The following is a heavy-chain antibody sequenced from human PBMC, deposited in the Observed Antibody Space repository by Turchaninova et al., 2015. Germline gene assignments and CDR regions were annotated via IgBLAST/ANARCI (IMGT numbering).Heavy chain of an antibody. CDR1: GGSFSGYY. D-gene: IGHD1-26*01. CDR2: IKHSGST. V-gene: IGHV4-34*01. CDR3: ARAPLVGATTGYFQH. Sequence: VQLQQWGAGLLKPSETLSLTCAVYGGSFSGYYWSWIRQTPGKGVEWIGEIKHSGSTNYNPSLKSRVTISVDTSKNQFSLKLSSVTAADTAVYYCARAPLVGATTGYFQHWGQGTLVTVSS. J-gene: IGHJ1*01.